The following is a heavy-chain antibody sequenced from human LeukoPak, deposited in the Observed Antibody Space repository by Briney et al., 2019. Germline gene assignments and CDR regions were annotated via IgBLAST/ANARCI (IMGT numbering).Heavy chain of an antibody. J-gene: IGHJ5*02. Sequence: PSETLSLTCTVSGGSISNYYWSWIRQPPGKGLEWIGSIYYSGSTYYNPSLKSRVTISVDTSKNQFSLKLSSVTAADTAVYYCARWLVVGDNWFDPWGQGTLVTVSS. D-gene: IGHD6-19*01. V-gene: IGHV4-59*05. CDR1: GGSISNYY. CDR3: ARWLVVGDNWFDP. CDR2: IYYSGST.